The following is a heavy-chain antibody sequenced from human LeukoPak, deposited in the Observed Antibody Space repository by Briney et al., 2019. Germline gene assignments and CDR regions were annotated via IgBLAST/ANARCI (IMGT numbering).Heavy chain of an antibody. D-gene: IGHD6-6*01. CDR3: ARLGGRLSSSSYLRS. V-gene: IGHV4-34*01. CDR2: INHSGST. Sequence: SETLSLTCAVYGGSFSGYYWSWIRQPPGKGLEWIGEINHSGSTNYNPSLKSRVTISVDTSKNQFSLKLSSVTAADTAVYYCARLGGRLSSSSYLRSWGQGTLVTVSS. J-gene: IGHJ4*02. CDR1: GGSFSGYY.